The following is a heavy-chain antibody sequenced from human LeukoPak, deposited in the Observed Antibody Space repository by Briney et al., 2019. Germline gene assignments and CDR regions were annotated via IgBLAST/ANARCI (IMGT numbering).Heavy chain of an antibody. CDR1: GFTFSNFA. V-gene: IGHV3-23*01. CDR2: ISFSADAT. J-gene: IGHJ4*02. D-gene: IGHD1-26*01. Sequence: PGGSLRLSWVASGFTFSNFAMGWVRQAPGKGLEWISVISFSADATFYSDSVKGRFTISRDNSKNTLYLHMNSLRAEDAAVYFCVKRTGGYGPFDYWGQGTLVTVSS. CDR3: VKRTGGYGPFDY.